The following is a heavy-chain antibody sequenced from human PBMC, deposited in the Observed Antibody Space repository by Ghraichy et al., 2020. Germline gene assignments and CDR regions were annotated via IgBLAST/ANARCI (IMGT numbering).Heavy chain of an antibody. CDR3: AREGERSVEYQLLGDYGMDV. V-gene: IGHV3-30-3*01. Sequence: GGSLRLSCAASGFTFSSYAMHWVRQAPGKGLEWVAVISYDGSNKYYADSVKGRFTISRDNSKNTLYLQMNSLRAEDTAVYYCAREGERSVEYQLLGDYGMDVWGQGTTVTVSS. J-gene: IGHJ6*02. CDR1: GFTFSSYA. D-gene: IGHD2-2*01. CDR2: ISYDGSNK.